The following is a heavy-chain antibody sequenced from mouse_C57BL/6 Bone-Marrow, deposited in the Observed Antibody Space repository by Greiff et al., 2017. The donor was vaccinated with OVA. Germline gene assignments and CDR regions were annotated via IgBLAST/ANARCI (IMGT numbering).Heavy chain of an antibody. D-gene: IGHD2-1*01. CDR3: ASGNYEGLAY. CDR1: GYSITSGYY. Sequence: ESGPGLVKPSQSLSLTCSVTGYSITSGYYWNWIRQFPGNKLEWMGYISYDGSNNYNPSLKNRISITRDTSKNQFFLKLNSVTTEDTATYYCASGNYEGLAYWGQGTLVTVSA. CDR2: ISYDGSN. J-gene: IGHJ3*01. V-gene: IGHV3-6*01.